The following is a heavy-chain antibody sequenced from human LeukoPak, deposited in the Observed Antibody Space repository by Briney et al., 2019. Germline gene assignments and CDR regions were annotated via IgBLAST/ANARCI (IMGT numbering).Heavy chain of an antibody. J-gene: IGHJ6*03. CDR1: GFTFSSYG. D-gene: IGHD3-3*01. V-gene: IGHV3-30*03. Sequence: PGGSLRLSCAASGFTFSSYGMHWVRQAPGKGLEWVAVISYDGSNKYYADSVKGRFTISRDNSKNTLYLQMNSLRAEDTAVYYCVRSGYYTYQYYYMDVWGKGTTVTVSS. CDR2: ISYDGSNK. CDR3: VRSGYYTYQYYYMDV.